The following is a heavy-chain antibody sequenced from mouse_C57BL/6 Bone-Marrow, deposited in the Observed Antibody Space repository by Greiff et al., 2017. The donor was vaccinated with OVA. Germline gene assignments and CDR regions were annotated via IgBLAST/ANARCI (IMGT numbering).Heavy chain of an antibody. D-gene: IGHD3-2*02. V-gene: IGHV1-75*01. Sequence: QVQLQQSGPELVKPGASVKISCKASGYTFTDYYINWVKQRPGQGLEWIGWIFPGSGSTYYNEKFKGKATLTVDKSSSTAYMLLSSLTSEDSAVYFCASPSRQLRLRVFAYWGQGTLVTVSA. CDR3: ASPSRQLRLRVFAY. CDR2: IFPGSGST. CDR1: GYTFTDYY. J-gene: IGHJ3*01.